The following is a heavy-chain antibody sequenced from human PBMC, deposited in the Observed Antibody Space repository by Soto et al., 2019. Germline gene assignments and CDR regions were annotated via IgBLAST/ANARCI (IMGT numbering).Heavy chain of an antibody. CDR1: GGTFSRYS. V-gene: IGHV1-69*04. CDR2: IIPIFGIA. D-gene: IGHD2-15*01. Sequence: GASVKVSCKASGGTFSRYSITWVRQAPGHGLEWIGRIIPIFGIANYAQKFQGRVTITADKSTSTAYMELSSLRSEDTAVYYCAREGILRGGGGVIAFDIWGQGTMVTVSS. J-gene: IGHJ3*02. CDR3: AREGILRGGGGVIAFDI.